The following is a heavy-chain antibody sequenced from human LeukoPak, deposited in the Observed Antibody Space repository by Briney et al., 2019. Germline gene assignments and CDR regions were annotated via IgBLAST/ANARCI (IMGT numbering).Heavy chain of an antibody. V-gene: IGHV3-23*01. CDR3: AKDLSRAVAADWFDP. Sequence: GSLTLSCAASGFTFSNYDMSWVRQAPGKGLEWVSSISDSGGSTYYADSVKGRFTISRDNSKNTLYLQMTNLRAADTAVYYCAKDLSRAVAADWFDPWDQGSPVTVSS. J-gene: IGHJ5*02. CDR1: GFTFSNYD. CDR2: ISDSGGST. D-gene: IGHD6-19*01.